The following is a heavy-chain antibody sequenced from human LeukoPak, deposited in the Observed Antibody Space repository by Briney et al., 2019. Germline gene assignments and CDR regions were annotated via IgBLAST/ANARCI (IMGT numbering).Heavy chain of an antibody. CDR3: ARDRDAAAGPKGENWFDP. V-gene: IGHV3-33*01. Sequence: AGGSLRPSCAAPGFTFSSYGMHWVRQARGKGLEWVAVIWYDGSNKYYADSVKGRFTISRDNSKNTLYLQMNSLRAEDTAVYYCARDRDAAAGPKGENWFDPWGQGTLVTVSS. D-gene: IGHD6-13*01. CDR2: IWYDGSNK. CDR1: GFTFSSYG. J-gene: IGHJ5*02.